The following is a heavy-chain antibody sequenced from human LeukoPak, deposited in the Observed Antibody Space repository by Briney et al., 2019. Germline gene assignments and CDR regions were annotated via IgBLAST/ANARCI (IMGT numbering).Heavy chain of an antibody. D-gene: IGHD2/OR15-2a*01. CDR1: GYTFTGYY. J-gene: IGHJ5*02. CDR3: ARGTSIINWFDP. CDR2: INPNSGGT. Sequence: ASVKVSCKASGYTFTGYYMHWVRQAPGQGLEWMGWINPNSGGTDYAQKFQGRVTMTRDTSISTAYMELSRLRSDDTAVYYCARGTSIINWFDPWGQGTLVTVSS. V-gene: IGHV1-2*02.